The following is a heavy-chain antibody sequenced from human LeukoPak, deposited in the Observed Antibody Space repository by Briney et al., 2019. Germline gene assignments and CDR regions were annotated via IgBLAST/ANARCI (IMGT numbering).Heavy chain of an antibody. CDR1: GFTFSDYY. J-gene: IGHJ4*02. CDR2: ISSRSSTI. Sequence: GGSLRLSCAASGFTFSDYYMSWIRQAPGKGLEWVSYISSRSSTIYYADSARGRFTISRDNAKNSLYLQMNSLRAEDTAVYYCARGQWLTNYYFDYWGQGTLVTVSS. V-gene: IGHV3-11*04. D-gene: IGHD6-19*01. CDR3: ARGQWLTNYYFDY.